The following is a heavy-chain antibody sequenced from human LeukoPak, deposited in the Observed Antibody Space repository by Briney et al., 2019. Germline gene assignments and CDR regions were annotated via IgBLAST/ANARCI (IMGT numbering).Heavy chain of an antibody. CDR1: GFTVSSNY. CDR3: ARDRVGDYGDHYGMDV. V-gene: IGHV3-53*01. CDR2: IYSGGST. D-gene: IGHD4-17*01. Sequence: GGSLRLSCAASGFTVSSNYMSWVRQAPGKGLEWVSVIYSGGSTYYADSVKGRFTISRDNSKNTLYLQMNSLRAEDTAVYYCARDRVGDYGDHYGMDVWGQGTTVTVSS. J-gene: IGHJ6*02.